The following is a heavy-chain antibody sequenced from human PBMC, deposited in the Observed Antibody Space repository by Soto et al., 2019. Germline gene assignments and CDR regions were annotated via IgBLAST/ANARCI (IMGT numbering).Heavy chain of an antibody. CDR3: AKGALTTVTLLDY. Sequence: GGSLRLSCAASGFTFDDYAMHWVRQAPGKGLEWVSGISWNSGSIGYADSVKGRFTISRDNAKNSLYLQMNSLRAEDTALYYCAKGALTTVTLLDYWGQGTLVTVSS. D-gene: IGHD4-17*01. CDR2: ISWNSGSI. V-gene: IGHV3-9*01. CDR1: GFTFDDYA. J-gene: IGHJ4*02.